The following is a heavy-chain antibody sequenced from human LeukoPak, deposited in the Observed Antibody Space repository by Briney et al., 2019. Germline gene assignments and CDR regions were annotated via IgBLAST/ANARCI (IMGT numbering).Heavy chain of an antibody. CDR1: GGSISGYY. D-gene: IGHD6-13*01. J-gene: IGHJ3*02. CDR2: IYYSGST. V-gene: IGHV4-59*12. CDR3: AMAGIAAAGTFGAFDI. Sequence: SETLSLTCTVSGGSISGYYWSWIRQPPGKGLEWIGYIYYSGSTNYNPSLKSRVTISVDTSKNQFSLKLSSVTAADTAVYYCAMAGIAAAGTFGAFDIWGQGTMVTVSS.